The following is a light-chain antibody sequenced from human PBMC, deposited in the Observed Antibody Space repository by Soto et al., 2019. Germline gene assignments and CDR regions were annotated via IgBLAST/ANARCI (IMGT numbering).Light chain of an antibody. CDR3: SLYTSSSSVI. V-gene: IGLV2-14*01. Sequence: QSVLTQPASLSGSPGQSITISCTGTSSDIGGYNYVSWYQQHPGKAPKLMIRDVSRRPSGVSSRCSGSKSGNTASLSISGLQAKDEADYYYSLYTSSSSVIFGGGTKLTVL. CDR2: DVS. J-gene: IGLJ2*01. CDR1: SSDIGGYNY.